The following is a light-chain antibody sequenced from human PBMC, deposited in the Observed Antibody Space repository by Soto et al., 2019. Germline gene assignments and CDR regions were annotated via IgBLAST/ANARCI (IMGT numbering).Light chain of an antibody. CDR3: QQYGSSGT. J-gene: IGKJ1*01. CDR1: QTISSW. CDR2: DAS. V-gene: IGKV1-5*01. Sequence: DIQMTQSPSTLSGSVGDRVTITCRASQTISSWLAWYQQKPGKAPKFLIYDASSLESGVPSRFSGSGSGTDFTLTISRLEPEDFAVYYCQQYGSSGTFGQGTKVDIK.